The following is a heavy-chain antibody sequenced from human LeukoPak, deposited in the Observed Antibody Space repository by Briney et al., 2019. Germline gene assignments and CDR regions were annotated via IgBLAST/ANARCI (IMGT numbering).Heavy chain of an antibody. J-gene: IGHJ4*02. D-gene: IGHD2-8*01. CDR3: AKTPDYCTNGVCYTLHYFDY. CDR2: ISGGGDST. V-gene: IGHV3-23*01. Sequence: GGSLTLSCAASGFTFSNYAMTWVRQAPGKGLEWVSTISGGGDSTYYADSVRGRFTISRDDSKSTLYLQMNSLRAEDTAVYYCAKTPDYCTNGVCYTLHYFDYWGQGTLVTVSS. CDR1: GFTFSNYA.